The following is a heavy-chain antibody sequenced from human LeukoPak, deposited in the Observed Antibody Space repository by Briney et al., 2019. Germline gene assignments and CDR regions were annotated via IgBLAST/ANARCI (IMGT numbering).Heavy chain of an antibody. Sequence: PSETLSLTCTVSGGSISSYYWSWIRQPPGKGLEWIGYIYYIGNPNYNPSLKTRVTISIDTSKNQFSLNLRSVTAADTAVYYCASHCSGSSCYSNYFDYWGQGTLVTVSS. V-gene: IGHV4-59*01. D-gene: IGHD2-15*01. CDR2: IYYIGNP. J-gene: IGHJ4*02. CDR3: ASHCSGSSCYSNYFDY. CDR1: GGSISSYY.